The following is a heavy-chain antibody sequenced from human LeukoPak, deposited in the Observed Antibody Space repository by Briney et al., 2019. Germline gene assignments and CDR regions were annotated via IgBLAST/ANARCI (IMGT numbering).Heavy chain of an antibody. CDR1: GGTFSSYA. Sequence: SVKVSCKASGGTFSSYAISWVRQAPGQGLEWMGGIIPIFGTANYAQKFQGRVTITADESTSTAYMELSSLRPEDTAVYYCARAPGGATPYYYYYYGMDVWAKGPRSPSP. J-gene: IGHJ6*02. CDR2: IIPIFGTA. CDR3: ARAPGGATPYYYYYYGMDV. V-gene: IGHV1-69*13. D-gene: IGHD1-26*01.